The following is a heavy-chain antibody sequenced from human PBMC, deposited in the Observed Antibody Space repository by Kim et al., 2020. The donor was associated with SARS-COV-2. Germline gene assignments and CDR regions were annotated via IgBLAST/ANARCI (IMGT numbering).Heavy chain of an antibody. V-gene: IGHV3-7*03. CDR2: GSDK. CDR3: ARSILPDY. D-gene: IGHD3-10*01. J-gene: IGHJ4*02. Sequence: GSDKYSVASVKGRFTLSRNNARNSLYLQMNSLGAEDTAVYFCARSILPDYWGQGTLVTVSS.